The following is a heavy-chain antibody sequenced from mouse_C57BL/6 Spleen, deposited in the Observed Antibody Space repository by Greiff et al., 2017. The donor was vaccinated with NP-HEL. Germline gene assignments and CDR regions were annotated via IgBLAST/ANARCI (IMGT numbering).Heavy chain of an antibody. J-gene: IGHJ4*01. CDR1: GYTFTDYY. CDR2: IYPGSGNT. CDR3: ARRPYYYAMDY. V-gene: IGHV1-76*01. Sequence: VQLQQSGAELVRPGASVKLSCKASGYTFTDYYINWVKQRPGQGLEWIARIYPGSGNTYYNEKFKGKATLTAEKSSSTAYMQLSSLTSEDSAVYFCARRPYYYAMDYWGQGTSVTVSS.